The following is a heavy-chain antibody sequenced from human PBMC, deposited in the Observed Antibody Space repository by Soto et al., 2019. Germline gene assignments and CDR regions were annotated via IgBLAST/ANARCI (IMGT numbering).Heavy chain of an antibody. D-gene: IGHD2-15*01. CDR1: GGSIISHY. V-gene: IGHV4-59*11. Sequence: QVQLQESGPGLVKPSETLSLTCSVSGGSIISHYWSWIRQPPGKGLEWIGYIHYSGSTDYNPSLKTRPTISVDTSKNQFSLKLTSVTAADTAVYYCARGGWSLDYWRQGTLVTVSS. J-gene: IGHJ4*02. CDR2: IHYSGST. CDR3: ARGGWSLDY.